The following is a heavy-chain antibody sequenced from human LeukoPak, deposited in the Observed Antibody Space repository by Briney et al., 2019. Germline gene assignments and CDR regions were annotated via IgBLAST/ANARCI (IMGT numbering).Heavy chain of an antibody. Sequence: PGGSLRLSCAASGSTFSSYAMHWVRQAPGKGLEWVAVISYDGSNKYYADSVKGRFTISRDNSKNTLYLQMNSLRAEDTAVYYCARGGLRAYSSGWYGFDYWGQGTLVTVSS. CDR3: ARGGLRAYSSGWYGFDY. CDR2: ISYDGSNK. V-gene: IGHV3-30*04. CDR1: GSTFSSYA. D-gene: IGHD6-19*01. J-gene: IGHJ4*02.